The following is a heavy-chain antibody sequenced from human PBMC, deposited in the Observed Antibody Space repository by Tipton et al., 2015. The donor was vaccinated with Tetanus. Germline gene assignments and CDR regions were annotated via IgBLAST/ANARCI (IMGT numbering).Heavy chain of an antibody. J-gene: IGHJ5*02. CDR3: AKDFYGSGSYYNGGFDP. Sequence: RSLRLSCAASGFTFDDYAMHWVRQAPGKGLEWVSGISWNSGSIGYADSVKGRFTISRDNAKNSLYLQMNSLRAEDTALYHCAKDFYGSGSYYNGGFDPWGQGTLVTVSS. CDR2: ISWNSGSI. V-gene: IGHV3-9*01. CDR1: GFTFDDYA. D-gene: IGHD3-10*01.